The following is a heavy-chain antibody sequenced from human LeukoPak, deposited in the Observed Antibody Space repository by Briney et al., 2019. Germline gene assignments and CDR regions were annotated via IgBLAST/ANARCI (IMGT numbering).Heavy chain of an antibody. Sequence: PGGSLRLSCAASGFIFSTYWMSWVRQAPGKGLEWVANIKQDGSEKYYVDSVRGRFTISRDNTMNSLYLQMSSLRAEDTAVYYCATDRGWRTSGYYLYYFEYWGQGTLVTYSS. CDR1: GFIFSTYW. CDR3: ATDRGWRTSGYYLYYFEY. D-gene: IGHD3-3*01. J-gene: IGHJ4*02. V-gene: IGHV3-7*01. CDR2: IKQDGSEK.